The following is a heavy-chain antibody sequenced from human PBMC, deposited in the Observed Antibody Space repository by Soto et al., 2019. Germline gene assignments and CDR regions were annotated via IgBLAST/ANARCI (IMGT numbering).Heavy chain of an antibody. CDR2: IKQSGSDR. CDR1: GFTFSSYW. Sequence: EVQLVESGGGLVQPGGSLGLSCAASGFTFSSYWMSWVRLAPGKGLEWVAHIKQSGSDRYYVDSVRGRFTISRDNAKNSLYLQMNSLRVEDTAMYYCASVKSWAVSPWGQGILVTVSS. D-gene: IGHD3-10*01. CDR3: ASVKSWAVSP. J-gene: IGHJ5*02. V-gene: IGHV3-7*01.